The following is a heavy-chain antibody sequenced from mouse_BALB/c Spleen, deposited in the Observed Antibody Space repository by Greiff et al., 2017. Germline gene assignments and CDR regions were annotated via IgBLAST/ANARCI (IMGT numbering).Heavy chain of an antibody. V-gene: IGHV5-6-4*01. CDR1: GFTFSSYT. CDR3: TRDAAGTFDY. J-gene: IGHJ2*01. CDR2: ISSGGSYT. Sequence: VQLQESGGGLVKPGGSLKLSCAASGFTFSSYTMSWVRQTPEKRLEWVATISSGGSYTYYPDSVKGRFTISRDNAKNTLYLQMSSLKSEDTAMYYCTRDAAGTFDYWGQGTTLTVSS. D-gene: IGHD4-1*01.